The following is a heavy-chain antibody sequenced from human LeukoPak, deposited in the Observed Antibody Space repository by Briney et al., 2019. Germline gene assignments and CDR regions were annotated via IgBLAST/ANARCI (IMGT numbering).Heavy chain of an antibody. D-gene: IGHD3-10*01. Sequence: PGGSLRLSCVASGFAFNTFWMSWVRQVPGKGPEWVANIKPDGSEKSYVDSVKGRFTISRDNAKNSLYLQMNSLRAEDTALYYCARGGSWFAPWGQGTLVTVSS. CDR2: IKPDGSEK. CDR1: GFAFNTFW. V-gene: IGHV3-7*01. CDR3: ARGGSWFAP. J-gene: IGHJ5*02.